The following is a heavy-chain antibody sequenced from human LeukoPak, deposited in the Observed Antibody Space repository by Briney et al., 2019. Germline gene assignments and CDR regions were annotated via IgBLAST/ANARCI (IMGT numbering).Heavy chain of an antibody. D-gene: IGHD3-10*01. Sequence: SETLSLTCTVSGGSISSYYCSWIRQAPGKGLGWIGYIYYTGSTNHNPSLKRGVTISVEATKIQLFMMLSSVTTADADVYYCATTPRGFGEKYSQQGGEGTLVTVYS. CDR2: IYYTGST. CDR1: GGSISSYY. CDR3: ATTPRGFGEKYSQQ. V-gene: IGHV4-59*01. J-gene: IGHJ1*01.